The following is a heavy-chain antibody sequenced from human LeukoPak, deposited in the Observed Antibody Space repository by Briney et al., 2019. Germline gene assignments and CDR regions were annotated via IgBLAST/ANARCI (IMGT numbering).Heavy chain of an antibody. D-gene: IGHD6-19*01. CDR3: AKRAGYSSGWSSGPNAFDI. J-gene: IGHJ3*02. V-gene: IGHV3-30-3*02. CDR2: ISYDGSNK. Sequence: GRSLRLSCAASGFTFSSYAMHWVRQAPGKGLEWVAVISYDGSNKYYADSVKGRFTISRDNSKNTLYLQMNSLRAEDTAVYYCAKRAGYSSGWSSGPNAFDIWGQGTMVTVSS. CDR1: GFTFSSYA.